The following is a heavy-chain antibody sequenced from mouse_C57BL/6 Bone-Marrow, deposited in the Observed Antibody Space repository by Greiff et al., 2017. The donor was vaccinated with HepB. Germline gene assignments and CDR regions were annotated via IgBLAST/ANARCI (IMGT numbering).Heavy chain of an antibody. J-gene: IGHJ1*03. Sequence: EVQLVESGGGLVQSGRSLRLSCATSGFTFSDFYMEWVRQAPGKGLEWIAASRNKANDYTTEYSASVKGRFIVSRDTSQSILYLQMNALRAEDTAIYYCARDAGTTGPYFDVWGTGTTVTVSS. CDR2: SRNKANDYTT. CDR1: GFTFSDFY. CDR3: ARDAGTTGPYFDV. V-gene: IGHV7-1*01. D-gene: IGHD1-1*01.